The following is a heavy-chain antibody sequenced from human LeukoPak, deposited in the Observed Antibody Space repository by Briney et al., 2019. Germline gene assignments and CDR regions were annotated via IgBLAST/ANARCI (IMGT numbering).Heavy chain of an antibody. D-gene: IGHD5-18*01. CDR2: IYYSGST. Sequence: SETLSLTCTVSGGSISSYYWSWIRQPPGKGLEWIGYIYYSGSTNYNPPLKSRVTISVDTSKNQFSLKLSSVTAADTAVYYCARGYSYGAPLRYWGQGTLVTVSS. J-gene: IGHJ4*02. CDR1: GGSISSYY. CDR3: ARGYSYGAPLRY. V-gene: IGHV4-59*01.